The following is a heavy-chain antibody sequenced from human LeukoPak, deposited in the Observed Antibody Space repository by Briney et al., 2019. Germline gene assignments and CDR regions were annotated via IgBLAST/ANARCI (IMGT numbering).Heavy chain of an antibody. V-gene: IGHV1-2*02. CDR3: ARLGENGLLTGYFYP. D-gene: IGHD3-9*01. Sequence: GASVKVSCKASGYTFTGYYMHWVRQAPGQGLEWMGRINPDSGGTDYAQKFQGRVTMTRDTSITTAYTDLDRLRSDDTAVYYCARLGENGLLTGYFYPWGQGTLVTVSS. CDR1: GYTFTGYY. J-gene: IGHJ5*02. CDR2: INPDSGGT.